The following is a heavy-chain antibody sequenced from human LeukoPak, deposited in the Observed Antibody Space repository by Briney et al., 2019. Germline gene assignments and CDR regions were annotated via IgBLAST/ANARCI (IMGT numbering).Heavy chain of an antibody. CDR1: GYTLTELS. CDR2: FDPEDGET. CDR3: ATAPITIFGVARGMDV. V-gene: IGHV1-24*01. D-gene: IGHD3-3*01. Sequence: ASVNVSCKVSGYTLTELSMHWVRQAPGKGLEWMGGFDPEDGETIYAQKFQGRVTMTEDTSTDTAYMELSSLRSEDTAVYYCATAPITIFGVARGMDVWGKGTTVTVSS. J-gene: IGHJ6*03.